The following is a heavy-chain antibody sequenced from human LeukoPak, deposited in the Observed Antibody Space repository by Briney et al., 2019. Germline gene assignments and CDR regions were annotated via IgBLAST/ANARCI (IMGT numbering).Heavy chain of an antibody. CDR1: GYCFTSYW. D-gene: IGHD6-13*01. CDR2: IYPGDSDT. J-gene: IGHJ5*02. Sequence: KGGESLKISCKGSGYCFTSYWIGWVRPMPGKGLEWMGIIYPGDSDTRYSPSFQGQVTISADKSISTAYLQWSSLKASDTAMYYCARRVYSSSWHWFDPWGQGTLVTVSS. CDR3: ARRVYSSSWHWFDP. V-gene: IGHV5-51*01.